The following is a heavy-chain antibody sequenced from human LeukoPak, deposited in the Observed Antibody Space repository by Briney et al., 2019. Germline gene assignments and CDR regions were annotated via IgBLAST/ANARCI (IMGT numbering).Heavy chain of an antibody. CDR2: INPSGGST. Sequence: GASVKVSCKASGYTFTCYYMHWVRQAPGQGLEWMGIINPSGGSTSYAQKFQGRVTMTRDTSTSTVYMELSSLRSEDTAVYYCARDFYVSAGTPRFDYWGQGTLVTVSS. CDR1: GYTFTCYY. CDR3: ARDFYVSAGTPRFDY. V-gene: IGHV1-46*01. J-gene: IGHJ4*02. D-gene: IGHD6-19*01.